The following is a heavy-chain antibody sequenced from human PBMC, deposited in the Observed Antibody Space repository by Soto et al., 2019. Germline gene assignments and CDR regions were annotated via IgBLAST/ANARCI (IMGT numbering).Heavy chain of an antibody. Sequence: QVQLVQSGAEVQNPGASVKVSCKTSGYTFTSDGIGWGRQAPGQGLEWMGWISTYNANTNYVQKFQGRVTMTTDTSTTTAYMEVRSLRSDDTAVYYCATLTYTSGLHHWGQGTLVTVSS. J-gene: IGHJ5*02. CDR1: GYTFTSDG. D-gene: IGHD6-19*01. V-gene: IGHV1-18*01. CDR2: ISTYNANT. CDR3: ATLTYTSGLHH.